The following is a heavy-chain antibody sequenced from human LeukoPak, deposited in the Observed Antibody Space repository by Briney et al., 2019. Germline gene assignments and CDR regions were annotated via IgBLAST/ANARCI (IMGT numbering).Heavy chain of an antibody. CDR1: GFTFSDYY. V-gene: IGHV3-11*05. CDR3: TRDWGYCSSTNCYEDYYFDY. Sequence: GGSLRLSCAASGFTFSDYYMSWIRQAPGKGLECVSYIIIISSYTNYADSVKGRFTISRDNAKNSLYLQMNSLRAEDTAVYYCTRDWGYCSSTNCYEDYYFDYSGPGTLVTVSS. J-gene: IGHJ4*02. CDR2: IIIISSYT. D-gene: IGHD2-2*01.